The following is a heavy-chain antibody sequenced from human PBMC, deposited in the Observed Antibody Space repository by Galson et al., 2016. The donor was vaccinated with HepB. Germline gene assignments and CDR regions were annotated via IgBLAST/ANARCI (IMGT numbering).Heavy chain of an antibody. CDR2: IIPMFGTA. V-gene: IGHV1-69*06. CDR1: GGTFSGYS. D-gene: IGHD1-26*01. Sequence: SVKVSCKASGGTFSGYSMSWVRQAPGQGLEWMGGIIPMFGTANYAQKFQGRVTITADKSTRTAYMEVRSLRSEDTAVYYCARDLGVSGSYYGGNFDYWGQGTLVTVPS. J-gene: IGHJ4*02. CDR3: ARDLGVSGSYYGGNFDY.